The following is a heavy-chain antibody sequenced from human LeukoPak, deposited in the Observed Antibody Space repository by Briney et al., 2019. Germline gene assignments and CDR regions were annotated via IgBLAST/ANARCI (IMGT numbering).Heavy chain of an antibody. V-gene: IGHV4-59*01. D-gene: IGHD2-15*01. J-gene: IGHJ4*02. Sequence: SETLSLTCTVASGSISGYSWSWFRQPPGKGLEWIGYIYYSGTTNYDPSLKSRVTISVDTSNNQFSLRLTSVTAADTAVYYCARYSAPPRYFDYWGQGTLVTVSS. CDR2: IYYSGTT. CDR3: ARYSAPPRYFDY. CDR1: SGSISGYS.